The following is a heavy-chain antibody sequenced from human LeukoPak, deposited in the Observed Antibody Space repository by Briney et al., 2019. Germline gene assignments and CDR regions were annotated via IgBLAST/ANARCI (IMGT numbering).Heavy chain of an antibody. CDR1: GGSFSGYY. D-gene: IGHD6-13*01. CDR3: ARVLGSWYAPAGFDY. V-gene: IGHV4-34*01. Sequence: SETLSLTCAVYGGSFSGYYWSWIRQPPGKGLEWIGEINHSGSTNYNPSLRSRVTISVDTSKNQFSLKLSSVTAADTAVYYCARVLGSWYAPAGFDYWGQGTLVTVSS. J-gene: IGHJ4*02. CDR2: INHSGST.